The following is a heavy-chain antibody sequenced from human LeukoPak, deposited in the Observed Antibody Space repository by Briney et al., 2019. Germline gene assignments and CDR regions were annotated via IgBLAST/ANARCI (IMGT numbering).Heavy chain of an antibody. J-gene: IGHJ4*02. V-gene: IGHV4-59*01. Sequence: SETLSLTCTVSGGSISSYYWSWIRQPPGKGLEWIGYIYYSGSTNYNPSLKSRVTISVDTSKNQFSLKLSSVTAADTAVYYCARGEDIVLMVYAMESDLFFDYWGQGTLVTVSS. D-gene: IGHD2-8*01. CDR3: ARGEDIVLMVYAMESDLFFDY. CDR2: IYYSGST. CDR1: GGSISSYY.